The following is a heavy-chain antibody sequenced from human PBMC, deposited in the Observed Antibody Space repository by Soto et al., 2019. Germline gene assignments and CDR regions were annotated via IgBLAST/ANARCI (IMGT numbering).Heavy chain of an antibody. CDR3: ARGRRSIFGVVIKGDWFDP. CDR2: ISAYNGNT. CDR1: GYTFTSYG. D-gene: IGHD3-3*01. J-gene: IGHJ5*02. V-gene: IGHV1-18*01. Sequence: ASVKVSCKASGYTFTSYGISWVRQAPGQGLEWMGWISAYNGNTNYAQKLQGRVTMTTDTSTSTAYMELRSLRSDDTAVYYCARGRRSIFGVVIKGDWFDPWGQGTLVTVSS.